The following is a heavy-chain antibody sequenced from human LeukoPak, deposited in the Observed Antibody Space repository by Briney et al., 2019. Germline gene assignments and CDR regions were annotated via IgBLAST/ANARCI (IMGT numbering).Heavy chain of an antibody. D-gene: IGHD1-26*01. CDR1: GFTFSSYE. J-gene: IGHJ2*01. CDR3: ARIGGSYWPWYFDL. CDR2: ISSGGTTK. Sequence: GGSLRLSCAASGFTFSSYEMNWVRQAPGKGLEWVSYISSGGTTKYYADSVKGRFTISRDNGKNSLYLQMNSLRAEDTAVYYCARIGGSYWPWYFDLWGRGTLVTVSS. V-gene: IGHV3-48*03.